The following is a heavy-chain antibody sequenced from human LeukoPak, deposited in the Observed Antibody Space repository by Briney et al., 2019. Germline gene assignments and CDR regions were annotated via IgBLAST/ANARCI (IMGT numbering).Heavy chain of an antibody. CDR2: ISSSSSYI. CDR3: ARGTSSPGSSSWFDP. CDR1: GFTFSSYS. J-gene: IGHJ5*02. D-gene: IGHD6-13*01. Sequence: GGSLRLSCAASGFTFSSYSMNWVRQAPGKGLEWVSSISSSSSYIYYADSVKGRFTISRDNAKNSLYLQMNSLRVEDTAVYYCARGTSSPGSSSWFDPWGQGTLVTVSS. V-gene: IGHV3-21*01.